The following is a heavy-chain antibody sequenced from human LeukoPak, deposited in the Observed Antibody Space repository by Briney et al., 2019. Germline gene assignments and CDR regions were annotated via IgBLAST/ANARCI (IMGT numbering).Heavy chain of an antibody. V-gene: IGHV4-59*12. CDR2: IYYSGST. D-gene: IGHD6-13*01. CDR1: GGSISSYY. J-gene: IGHJ4*02. CDR3: ARGRSGSWTDVDY. Sequence: PSETLSLTCTVSGGSISSYYWSWIRQPPGKGLEWIGYIYYSGSTNYNPSLKSRVTISVDTSKNQFSLKLSSVTAADTAVYYCARGRSGSWTDVDYWGQGTLVTVSS.